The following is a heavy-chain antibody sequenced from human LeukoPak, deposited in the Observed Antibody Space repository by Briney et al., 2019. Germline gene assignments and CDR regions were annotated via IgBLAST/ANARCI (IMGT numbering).Heavy chain of an antibody. CDR3: AKDLGDYGYFDY. Sequence: GGSVRLLCAASGFPFSSYGMHWVRQAPGRGLEGVAVISYDGSNKYYADSVKGRFTISRDNSKNTLYLQMNSPRAEDTAVYYCAKDLGDYGYFDYWGQGTLVTVSS. CDR2: ISYDGSNK. V-gene: IGHV3-30*18. J-gene: IGHJ4*02. CDR1: GFPFSSYG. D-gene: IGHD3-16*01.